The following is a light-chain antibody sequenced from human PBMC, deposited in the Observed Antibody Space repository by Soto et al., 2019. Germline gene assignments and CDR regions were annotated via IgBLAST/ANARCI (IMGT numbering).Light chain of an antibody. J-gene: IGKJ4*01. CDR3: QQRSNWPLT. Sequence: EIVLTQSPATLALSPGERATLSCRTIQSVRSYLAWYQQKPGQAPRLLIYDATNRATGIPARFSGSGSGTDFSLTISSLEPEDFAVYYCQQRSNWPLTFGGGTRVEIK. CDR2: DAT. CDR1: QSVRSY. V-gene: IGKV3-11*01.